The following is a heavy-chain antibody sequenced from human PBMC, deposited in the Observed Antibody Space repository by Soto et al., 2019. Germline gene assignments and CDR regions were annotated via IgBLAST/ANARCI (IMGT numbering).Heavy chain of an antibody. CDR1: GFTFSSYA. V-gene: IGHV3-23*01. CDR3: AKGRYCTNGVCYTGADY. D-gene: IGHD2-8*01. CDR2: ISGSGGST. J-gene: IGHJ4*02. Sequence: PGGSLRLSCAASGFTFSSYAMSWVRQAPGKGLEWVSAISGSGGSTYYADSVKGRFTISRDNSKNTLYLQMNSLRAEDTAVYYCAKGRYCTNGVCYTGADYWGQGTLVTVSS.